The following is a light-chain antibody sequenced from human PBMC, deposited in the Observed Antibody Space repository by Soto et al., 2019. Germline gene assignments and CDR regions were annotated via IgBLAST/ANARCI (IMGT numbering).Light chain of an antibody. Sequence: EIVLTQSPGTLSLSPGERATLSCRASQSVSSSYLAWYQQKPGQAPRLRIYGASRTATGIPDRFSGSGSGTDFTLTISRLETEDFAVYYCQQYGSSPVTFSPGTKVDIK. CDR3: QQYGSSPVT. CDR2: GAS. V-gene: IGKV3-20*01. CDR1: QSVSSSY. J-gene: IGKJ3*01.